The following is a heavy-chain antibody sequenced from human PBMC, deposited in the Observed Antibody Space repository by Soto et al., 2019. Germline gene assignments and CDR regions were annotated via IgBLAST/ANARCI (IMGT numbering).Heavy chain of an antibody. Sequence: QITLKESGPTLVKPTQTLTLTCSFSGFSLSTSGVGVGWIRQPPGKALEWLALNDWGDNKWYSPSLKSRLTITHATSKNHVVLTMTNMDPVDTATYYCAYRKPKRGGFPFDSWGQGTLVTVSS. J-gene: IGHJ4*02. CDR2: NDWGDNK. V-gene: IGHV2-5*02. CDR3: AYRKPKRGGFPFDS. CDR1: GFSLSTSGVG. D-gene: IGHD1-1*01.